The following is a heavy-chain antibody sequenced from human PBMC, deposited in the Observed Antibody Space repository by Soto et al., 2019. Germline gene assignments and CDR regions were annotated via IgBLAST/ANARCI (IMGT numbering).Heavy chain of an antibody. CDR2: IYYSGTT. CDR1: GGSISSGGYY. Sequence: SETLSLTCTVSGGSISSGGYYWTWIRQPPGKGLEWIGYIYYSGTTNYNPSLESRVTISVDTSKNQISLRLNSATAADTAIYYCVRDRNPSQLFSWGQGTLVTVSS. D-gene: IGHD3-10*02. J-gene: IGHJ5*02. CDR3: VRDRNPSQLFS. V-gene: IGHV4-61*08.